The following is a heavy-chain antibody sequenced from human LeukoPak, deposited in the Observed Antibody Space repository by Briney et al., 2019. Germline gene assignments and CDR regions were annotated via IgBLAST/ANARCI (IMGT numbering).Heavy chain of an antibody. D-gene: IGHD2-2*01. CDR3: ARQGYYAFTYAFDV. Sequence: SETLSLTCTVSGGSISSYYWSWIRQPPGKGLEWIGYIYYSGSTNYNPSLKSRVTISVDTSKNQFSLKPSSVTAADTAVYYCARQGYYAFTYAFDVWGQGTMVTVSS. CDR2: IYYSGST. V-gene: IGHV4-59*08. CDR1: GGSISSYY. J-gene: IGHJ3*01.